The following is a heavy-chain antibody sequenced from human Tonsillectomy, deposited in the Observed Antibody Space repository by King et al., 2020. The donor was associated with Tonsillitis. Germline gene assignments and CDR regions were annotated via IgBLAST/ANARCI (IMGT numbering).Heavy chain of an antibody. CDR1: GFTFDGYA. CDR3: AKGHDSSGYYYIDDAFDI. Sequence: VQLVESGGGLVQPGRSLRLSCAASGFTFDGYAMHWVRQAPGKGLEWVSGMCWNSSSIGYGDSVKGRFTISRDNAKNSLYLQMNSLRAEDTALYYCAKGHDSSGYYYIDDAFDIWGQGTMVTVSS. V-gene: IGHV3-9*01. CDR2: MCWNSSSI. D-gene: IGHD3-22*01. J-gene: IGHJ3*02.